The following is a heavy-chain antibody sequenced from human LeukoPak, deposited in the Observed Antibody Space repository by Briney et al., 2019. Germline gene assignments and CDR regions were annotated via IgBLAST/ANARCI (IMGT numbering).Heavy chain of an antibody. J-gene: IGHJ4*02. Sequence: ASVKVSCKASGYTFTGYYMHWVRQAPGQGLERMGWINPNSGGTNYAQKFQGRVTMTRDTSISTAYMELSRLRSDDTAVYYCAREEVGATTLIFDYWGQGTLVTVSS. CDR2: INPNSGGT. CDR3: AREEVGATTLIFDY. D-gene: IGHD1-26*01. V-gene: IGHV1-2*02. CDR1: GYTFTGYY.